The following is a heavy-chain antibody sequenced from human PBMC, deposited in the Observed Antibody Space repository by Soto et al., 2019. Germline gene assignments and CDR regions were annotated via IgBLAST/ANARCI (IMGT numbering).Heavy chain of an antibody. CDR2: ITSVGTT. Sequence: EVQLLESGGDLVQPGGSLRLSCAASGFNSGNSAMAWVRQAPGKGLEWVSTITSVGTTVYADSVKGRFTISRDNAKNTRYLQRNSLRAEDTAVYYCGKEPDMPGRGLAYWGQGTLVTVSS. CDR3: GKEPDMPGRGLAY. D-gene: IGHD2-2*01. CDR1: GFNSGNSA. V-gene: IGHV3-23*01. J-gene: IGHJ4*02.